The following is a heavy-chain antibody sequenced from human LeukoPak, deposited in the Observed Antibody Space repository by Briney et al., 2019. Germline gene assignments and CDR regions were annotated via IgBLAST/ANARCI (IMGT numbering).Heavy chain of an antibody. D-gene: IGHD6-13*01. J-gene: IGHJ4*02. CDR1: GGTFSSYA. Sequence: SVKVSCKASGGTFSSYAISWVRQAPGQGLEWMGGIIPIFGTANYAQKFQGGVTITADESTSTAYMELSSLRSEDTAVYYCARSTPQDSSWYPSFDYWGQGTLVTVSS. CDR3: ARSTPQDSSWYPSFDY. CDR2: IIPIFGTA. V-gene: IGHV1-69*13.